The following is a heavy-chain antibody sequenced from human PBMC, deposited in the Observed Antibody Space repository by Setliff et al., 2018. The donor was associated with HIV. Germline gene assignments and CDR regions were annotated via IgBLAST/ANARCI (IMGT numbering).Heavy chain of an antibody. CDR2: INHRGTT. Sequence: SETLSLTCAVYGGSFSGNYWTWIRQPPGKGLEWIGEINHRGTTKYNPSLKSRVTISKDTSKKQFSLNLTSLTAADTAVYYCARGQPPPGPGLVRGAYSSGSLDYWGQGTPVTVSS. J-gene: IGHJ4*02. D-gene: IGHD3-10*01. V-gene: IGHV4-34*01. CDR3: ARGQPPPGPGLVRGAYSSGSLDY. CDR1: GGSFSGNY.